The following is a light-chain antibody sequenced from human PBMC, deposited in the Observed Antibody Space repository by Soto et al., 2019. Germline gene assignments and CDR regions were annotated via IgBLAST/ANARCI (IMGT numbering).Light chain of an antibody. CDR1: QSINSW. CDR2: QAS. CDR3: QQYNSYPGT. V-gene: IGKV1-5*03. Sequence: DIQMTQSPSTLSASVGDRVTITCRASQSINSWLAWYQQKPGKAPKLLIYQASSLASGVPSRFSGSGSGTEFTLTISSLQPDDFAIYYCQQYNSYPGTFGQGTKVEIK. J-gene: IGKJ1*01.